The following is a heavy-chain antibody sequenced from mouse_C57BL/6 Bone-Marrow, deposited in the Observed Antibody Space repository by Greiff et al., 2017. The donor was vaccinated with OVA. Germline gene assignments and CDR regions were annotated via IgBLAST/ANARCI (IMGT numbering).Heavy chain of an antibody. CDR1: GFTFSNYW. Sequence: EVKLVESGGGLVQPGGSMKLSCVASGFTFSNYWMNWVRQSPEKGLEWGAQIRLTSDNYATHYAESVKGRFTISRDDSKSIVYLQMNNLRAEDTGIYYCTGNGSTAMDYWGQGTSGTVSS. D-gene: IGHD1-1*01. CDR2: IRLTSDNYAT. CDR3: TGNGSTAMDY. J-gene: IGHJ4*01. V-gene: IGHV6-3*01.